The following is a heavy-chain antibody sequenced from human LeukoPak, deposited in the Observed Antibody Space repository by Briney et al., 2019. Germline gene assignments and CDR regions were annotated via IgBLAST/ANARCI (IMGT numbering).Heavy chain of an antibody. CDR1: GGSFSGYY. CDR3: ARGPGFTVTTYFDY. J-gene: IGHJ4*02. CDR2: IYYSGST. D-gene: IGHD4-17*01. Sequence: SETLSLTCAVYGGSFSGYYWSWIRQHPGKGLEWIGYIYYSGSTYYNPSPKSRVTISVDTSKNQFSLKLSSVTAADTAVYYCARGPGFTVTTYFDYWGQGTLVTVSS. V-gene: IGHV4-31*11.